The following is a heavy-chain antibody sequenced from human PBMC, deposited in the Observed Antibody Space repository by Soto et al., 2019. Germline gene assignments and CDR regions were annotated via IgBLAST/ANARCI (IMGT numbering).Heavy chain of an antibody. Sequence: SETLPLTCIVSGDSVTSGSYYWTWIRQPPGKRLEWIGYISYTGRTKYNPSLQSRVTISVDTSKNDFSLNLSSVTAADTAVYFWAREWGLLLYYVMNVWGQGTAVTVS. D-gene: IGHD7-27*01. CDR1: GDSVTSGSYY. CDR3: AREWGLLLYYVMNV. J-gene: IGHJ6*02. V-gene: IGHV4-61*03. CDR2: ISYTGRT.